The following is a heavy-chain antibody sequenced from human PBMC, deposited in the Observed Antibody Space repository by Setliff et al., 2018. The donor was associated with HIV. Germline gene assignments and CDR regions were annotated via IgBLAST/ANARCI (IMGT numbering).Heavy chain of an antibody. D-gene: IGHD4-17*01. Sequence: SETLSLTCSVSGGSINRGTYYWTWIRQSAGKGLEWIGHIYITGDTDYNPSLKSRVTILVDTSKNQFSLKLSSVTAADTAVYYCAKGAGFYGDYTFDHWGQGRQVTVSS. CDR3: AKGAGFYGDYTFDH. CDR1: GGSINRGTYY. V-gene: IGHV4-61*10. CDR2: IYITGDT. J-gene: IGHJ4*02.